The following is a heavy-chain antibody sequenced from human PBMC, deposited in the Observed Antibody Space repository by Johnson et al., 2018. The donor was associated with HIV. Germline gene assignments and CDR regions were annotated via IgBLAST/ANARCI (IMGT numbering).Heavy chain of an antibody. J-gene: IGHJ3*02. CDR3: AGDNLPGIAGYGGAVDI. CDR2: IKQDGSEK. CDR1: GFTFSSYW. Sequence: VQLVESGGGLVQPGGSLRLSCAASGFTFSSYWMSWVRQAPGKGLGWVANIKQDGSEKYYVDSVKGRFTISRDNAKNSLYVQMSSLRAEDTAVYFCAGDNLPGIAGYGGAVDIWGKGTMVTVSS. V-gene: IGHV3-7*04. D-gene: IGHD6-13*01.